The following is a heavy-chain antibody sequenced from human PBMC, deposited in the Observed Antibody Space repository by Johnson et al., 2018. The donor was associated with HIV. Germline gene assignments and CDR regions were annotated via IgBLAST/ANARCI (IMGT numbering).Heavy chain of an antibody. Sequence: QVQLVESGGGVVQPGGSLRLSCAASGFTFADYGMHWVRQPPGKGLEWVAFIARDESITHYADSVKGRFTMSRDNSKNTLYLHMKSLRPEDTSIYYCAKDDNLGVWYSDAFDVWGQGTVVTVSS. CDR3: AKDDNLGVWYSDAFDV. D-gene: IGHD6-19*01. CDR1: GFTFADYG. J-gene: IGHJ3*01. CDR2: IARDESIT. V-gene: IGHV3-30*02.